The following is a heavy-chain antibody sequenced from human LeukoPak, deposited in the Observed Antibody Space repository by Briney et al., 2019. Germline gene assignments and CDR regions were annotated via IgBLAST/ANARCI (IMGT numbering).Heavy chain of an antibody. CDR3: ASSDPRTSGSYNY. CDR1: GYTFTGYY. CDR2: INPNSGGT. D-gene: IGHD1-26*01. Sequence: ASVKVSCKASGYTFTGYYMHWVRQAPGQGLEWMGWINPNSGGTNYAQKSQGRVTMTRDTSISTAYMELSRLRSDDTAVYYCASSDPRTSGSYNYWGQGTLVTVSS. V-gene: IGHV1-2*02. J-gene: IGHJ4*02.